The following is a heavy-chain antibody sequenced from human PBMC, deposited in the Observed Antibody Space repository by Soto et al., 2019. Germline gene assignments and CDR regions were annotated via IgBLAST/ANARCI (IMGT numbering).Heavy chain of an antibody. V-gene: IGHV1-69*02. CDR1: GGTFSSYT. CDR2: IIPILGIA. CDR3: ARGKEGLDY. J-gene: IGHJ4*02. Sequence: QVQLVQSGAEVKKPGSSVKVSCKASGGTFSSYTISWVRQAPGQGLEWMGRIIPILGIANYAQKIHGRVTITANNSTSTAYMELSSLSSEDTAVYYCARGKEGLDYWGQGTLVTVSS.